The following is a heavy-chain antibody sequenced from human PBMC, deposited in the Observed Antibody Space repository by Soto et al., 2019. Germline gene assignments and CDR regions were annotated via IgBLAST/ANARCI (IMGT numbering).Heavy chain of an antibody. Sequence: QMQLVQSGPEVKKPGTSVKVSCKASGFTFTSSAVQWVRQARGQRLEWIGWIVVGSGNTNYAQKFQERVTITRDMSTSTANMELSSLRSEDTAVYYCAALAYYYDSSDPPLSFPSDYYFDYWGQGTLVTVSS. CDR3: AALAYYYDSSDPPLSFPSDYYFDY. J-gene: IGHJ4*02. CDR2: IVVGSGNT. D-gene: IGHD3-22*01. CDR1: GFTFTSSA. V-gene: IGHV1-58*01.